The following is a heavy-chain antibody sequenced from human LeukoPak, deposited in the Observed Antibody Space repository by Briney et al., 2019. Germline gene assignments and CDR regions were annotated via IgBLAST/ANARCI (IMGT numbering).Heavy chain of an antibody. CDR1: RGSIFGYY. D-gene: IGHD6-13*01. CDR3: ARLIAAAAAFDY. CDR2: IYYSGST. J-gene: IGHJ4*02. V-gene: IGHV4-59*01. Sequence: SEGLSLTSTVSRGSIFGYYWRCSRQPPGRGPEWIGYIYYSGSTNYNPSLKSRVTISVDTSKNQFSLKLSSVPAADTAVYYCARLIAAAAAFDYWGQGTLVTVSS.